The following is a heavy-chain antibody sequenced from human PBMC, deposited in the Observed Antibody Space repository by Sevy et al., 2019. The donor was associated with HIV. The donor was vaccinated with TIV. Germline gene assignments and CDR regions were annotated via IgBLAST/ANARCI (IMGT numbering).Heavy chain of an antibody. Sequence: GGSLRLSCAASGFTFSDYSMNWVRQAPGKGLEWVSSISSRSTFTYYADSLKGRFTISRVNAKNSLYLQMNSLRVEDTAVYYCARVGDSRPFDPWGQGTLVTVSS. J-gene: IGHJ5*02. D-gene: IGHD3-22*01. V-gene: IGHV3-21*01. CDR2: ISSRSTFT. CDR3: ARVGDSRPFDP. CDR1: GFTFSDYS.